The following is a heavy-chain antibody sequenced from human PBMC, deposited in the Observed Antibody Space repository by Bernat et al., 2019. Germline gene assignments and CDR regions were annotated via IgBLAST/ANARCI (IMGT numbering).Heavy chain of an antibody. CDR1: GFTFSSYA. J-gene: IGHJ6*03. CDR3: AGQSLTTYYYYMDV. D-gene: IGHD2/OR15-2a*01. CDR2: ISGSGGST. Sequence: EVQLLESGGGLVQPGGSLRLSCAASGFTFSSYAMSWVRQAPGKGLEWVSAISGSGGSTYYADSVKGRFTISRDNSKNTLYLQMNSLRAEDTDVYYCAGQSLTTYYYYMDVWGKGTTVTVSS. V-gene: IGHV3-23*01.